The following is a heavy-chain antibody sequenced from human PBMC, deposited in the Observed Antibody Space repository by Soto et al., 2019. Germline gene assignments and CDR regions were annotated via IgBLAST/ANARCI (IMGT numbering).Heavy chain of an antibody. J-gene: IGHJ4*02. CDR2: ISYDGSSQ. Sequence: QVQLVESGGGVVQPGRSLRLSCAASGFTFNTYAIHWVRQAPGKGLEWVAVISYDGSSQYHADSVKGRGTISSVNSKNALYLEMNSLRPEHAAVYSWAKAEGVGYTFGYGLDHWAQGSLVTVSS. CDR1: GFTFNTYA. CDR3: AKAEGVGYTFGYGLDH. V-gene: IGHV3-30*18. D-gene: IGHD5-18*01.